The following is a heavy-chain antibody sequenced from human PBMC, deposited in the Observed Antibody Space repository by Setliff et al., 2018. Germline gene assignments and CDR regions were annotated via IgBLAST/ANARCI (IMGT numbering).Heavy chain of an antibody. CDR1: GFTFSSYS. CDR3: ARDSKLGITGTTMYDY. D-gene: IGHD1-20*01. Sequence: PGGSLRLSCAASGFTFSSYSMNWVRQAPGKGLEWVSSISSSGSYIYYADSVKGRFTISRDNAKNSLYLQMNSLRAEDTAVYYCARDSKLGITGTTMYDYWGQGTLVTVSS. V-gene: IGHV3-21*01. J-gene: IGHJ4*02. CDR2: ISSSGSYI.